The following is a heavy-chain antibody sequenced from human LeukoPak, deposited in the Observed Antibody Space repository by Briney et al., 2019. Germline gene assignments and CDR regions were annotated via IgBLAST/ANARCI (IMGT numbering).Heavy chain of an antibody. J-gene: IGHJ5*02. V-gene: IGHV3-7*01. CDR1: GFSFDTYW. D-gene: IGHD6-13*01. Sequence: GGSLRLSCAVSGFSFDTYWMTWVRQAPGKGLEWVANIKPDGSEKYYVDSVKGRFTISRDNARNSLYLQMNSLRAEDTAVYYCARVAAAAYNWFDPWGQGTLVTVSS. CDR3: ARVAAAAYNWFDP. CDR2: IKPDGSEK.